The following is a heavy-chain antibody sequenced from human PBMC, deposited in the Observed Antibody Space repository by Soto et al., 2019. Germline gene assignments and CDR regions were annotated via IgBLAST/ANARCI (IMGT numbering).Heavy chain of an antibody. Sequence: EVQLLESGGGLVQPGGSLTLSCATSEFTFSSYAKVWLRQAAEKGLEWVASISNNGDTAYYADSVKGRFTISRGNSENTLYLQMNGLRADDTALYFCAKSRVFIGAIVTLLDSWGQGTQVTVSS. CDR1: EFTFSSYA. J-gene: IGHJ4*02. V-gene: IGHV3-23*01. CDR2: ISNNGDTA. D-gene: IGHD3-16*02. CDR3: AKSRVFIGAIVTLLDS.